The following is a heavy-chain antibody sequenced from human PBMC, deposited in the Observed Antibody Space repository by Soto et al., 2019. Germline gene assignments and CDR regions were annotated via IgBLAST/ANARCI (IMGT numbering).Heavy chain of an antibody. V-gene: IGHV3-23*01. CDR3: AKAAFHYYYYGMDV. CDR1: GFTFSSYA. CDR2: ITSDGRT. D-gene: IGHD6-25*01. J-gene: IGHJ6*02. Sequence: GGSLRLSCAASGFTFSSYAMSWVRQAPGKGLEWVSIITSDGRTYYADSVKGRFTISRDNSKNTVYLQMNSLRAEDTAVYYCAKAAFHYYYYGMDVWGQGTTVTVSS.